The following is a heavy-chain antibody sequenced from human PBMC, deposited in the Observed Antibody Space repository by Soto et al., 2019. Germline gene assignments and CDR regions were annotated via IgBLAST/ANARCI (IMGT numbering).Heavy chain of an antibody. CDR3: ARDRDPTLAPRTPRRNPYYYYGMDV. V-gene: IGHV4-61*01. D-gene: IGHD3-16*01. J-gene: IGHJ6*02. CDR1: GGSVIICSYY. Sequence: SESLSLTCTVSGGSVIICSYYWSWIRQPPGKGLEWIGYVYFSGSSNYNPSLKSRVTISVDTSKNQFSLTLTSATASDTAVYYCARDRDPTLAPRTPRRNPYYYYGMDVWGQGTTVTVSS. CDR2: VYFSGSS.